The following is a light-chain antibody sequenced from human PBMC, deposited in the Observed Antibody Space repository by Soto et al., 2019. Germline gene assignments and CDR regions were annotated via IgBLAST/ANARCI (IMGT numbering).Light chain of an antibody. CDR3: ASYTSTTALFV. CDR2: EVT. V-gene: IGLV2-14*01. J-gene: IGLJ1*01. Sequence: QSVLTQPASVSGSPGQALTISCTGATSDIGNYNYVSWFQHHPCKAPKLLIYEVTTRPSGISNRFSGSKSGNTPSLTISGLQSEDEADYFCASYTSTTALFVFGAGTKVTAL. CDR1: TSDIGNYNY.